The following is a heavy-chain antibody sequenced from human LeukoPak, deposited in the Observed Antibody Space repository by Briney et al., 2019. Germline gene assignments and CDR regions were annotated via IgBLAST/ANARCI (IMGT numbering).Heavy chain of an antibody. J-gene: IGHJ4*02. CDR2: INHSGST. D-gene: IGHD6-13*01. V-gene: IGHV4-34*01. Sequence: PSETLSPTCAVYGGSFSGYYWSWIRQPPGKGLEWIGEINHSGSTNYNPSLKRRVTISVDTSKNQFSLKLSSVTAADTAVYYCATGGDSSSWSGFDYWGQGTLVTVSS. CDR1: GGSFSGYY. CDR3: ATGGDSSSWSGFDY.